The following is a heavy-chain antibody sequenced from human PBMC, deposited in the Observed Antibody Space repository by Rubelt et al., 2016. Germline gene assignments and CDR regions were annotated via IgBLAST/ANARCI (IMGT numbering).Heavy chain of an antibody. J-gene: IGHJ4*02. CDR3: ARERAGLGYYIDY. Sequence: ESGGGLVKPGGSLRLSCAASGFTFSSYSMNWVRQAPGKGLEWVSSISSSSSYIYYADSVKGRFTISRDNAKNSLYLQMNSLRAEDTAVYYCARERAGLGYYIDYWGQGTLVTVSS. CDR2: ISSSSSYI. D-gene: IGHD3-22*01. CDR1: GFTFSSYS. V-gene: IGHV3-21*01.